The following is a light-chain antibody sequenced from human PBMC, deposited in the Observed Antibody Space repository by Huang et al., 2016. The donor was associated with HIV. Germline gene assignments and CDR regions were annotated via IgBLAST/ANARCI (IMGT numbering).Light chain of an antibody. CDR2: GAS. CDR1: QNINKY. Sequence: DIQRTQSPSSLSASVGDRIIITCRASQNINKYLNWYPQIPGKAPKLLIYGASSLQGGGSSRFSGSGFGTDFTLTIRSLQPEDAATYYCLQSYKLPRTFGQGTLLEI. J-gene: IGKJ2*01. V-gene: IGKV1-39*01. CDR3: LQSYKLPRT.